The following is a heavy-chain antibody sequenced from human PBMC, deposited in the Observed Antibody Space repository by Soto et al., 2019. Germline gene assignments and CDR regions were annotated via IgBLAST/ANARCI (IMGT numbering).Heavy chain of an antibody. J-gene: IGHJ4*02. CDR1: GGTFSSYT. V-gene: IGHV1-69*08. CDR2: IIPILGIA. CDR3: AREEYDYGSGAFFDY. D-gene: IGHD3-10*01. Sequence: QVQRVQSGAAVKKPGSSVKVSCKASGGTFSSYTISWVRQAPGQGLEWMGRIIPILGIANYAQKFQGRVTITANKSTSTAYMELSSLRTEDTAVYDCAREEYDYGSGAFFDYWGQGTLVTVSS.